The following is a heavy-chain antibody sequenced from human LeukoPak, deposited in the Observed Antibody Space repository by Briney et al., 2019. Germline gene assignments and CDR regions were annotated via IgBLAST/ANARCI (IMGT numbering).Heavy chain of an antibody. D-gene: IGHD6-13*01. CDR3: ARDPVLTNAAIAADPYYMDV. V-gene: IGHV3-21*01. CDR2: ISSSSSYI. CDR1: GFTFSSYS. Sequence: GGSLRLSCAASGFTFSSYSMNWVRQAPGKGLEWVSSISSSSSYIYYADSVKGRFTISRDNAKNSLYLQMNSLRAEDTAVYYCARDPVLTNAAIAADPYYMDVWGKGTTVTVSS. J-gene: IGHJ6*03.